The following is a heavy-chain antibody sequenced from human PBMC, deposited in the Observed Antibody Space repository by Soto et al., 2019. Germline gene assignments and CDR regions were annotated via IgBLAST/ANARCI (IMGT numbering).Heavy chain of an antibody. CDR3: AREGGKIGASYYYYGMDV. Sequence: SVKVSCKASGGTFSSYAISWVRQAPGQGLEWMGGIIPIFGTANYAQKFQGRVTITADKSTSTAYMELSSLRSEDTAVYYCAREGGKIGASYYYYGMDVWGQGTTVTVYS. D-gene: IGHD3-16*01. V-gene: IGHV1-69*06. CDR1: GGTFSSYA. CDR2: IIPIFGTA. J-gene: IGHJ6*02.